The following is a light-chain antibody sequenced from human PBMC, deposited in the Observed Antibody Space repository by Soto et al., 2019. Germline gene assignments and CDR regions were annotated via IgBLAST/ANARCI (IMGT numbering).Light chain of an antibody. J-gene: IGKJ1*01. CDR2: DAS. Sequence: DIPMTQPPSTLSASVGETVTVTCGASQSISSWLAWYQQKPGKAPKLLIYDASSLESGVPSRFSGSGSGTEFTLTISSLQPDDFATYYCQQYNSYSPTFGQGTKVDIK. CDR3: QQYNSYSPT. CDR1: QSISSW. V-gene: IGKV1-5*01.